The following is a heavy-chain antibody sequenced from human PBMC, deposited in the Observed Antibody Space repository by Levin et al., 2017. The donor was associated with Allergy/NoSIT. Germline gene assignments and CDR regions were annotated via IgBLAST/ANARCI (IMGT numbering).Heavy chain of an antibody. CDR1: GFTFSSYS. J-gene: IGHJ6*03. Sequence: GESLKISCAASGFTFSSYSMNWVRQAPGKGLEWVSSISSSSSYIYYADSVKGRFTISRDNAKNSLYLQMNSLRAEDTAVYYCARMPLSTGYSSGWYLLNYYSYYMDVWGKGTTVTVSS. CDR3: ARMPLSTGYSSGWYLLNYYSYYMDV. CDR2: ISSSSSYI. V-gene: IGHV3-21*01. D-gene: IGHD6-19*01.